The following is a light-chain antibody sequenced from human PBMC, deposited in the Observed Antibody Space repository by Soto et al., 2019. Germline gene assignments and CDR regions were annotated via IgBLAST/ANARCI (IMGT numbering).Light chain of an antibody. CDR3: SSYTSGSTQV. J-gene: IGLJ1*01. CDR1: SSDVGGYNY. CDR2: EVS. Sequence: SVLTQPASVSGTPGQSITISCTGTSSDVGGYNYVSWYQQHPGKAPKLMIYEVSNRPSGVSNRFSGPKSGNTASLTISGLRAVEEADYYCSSYTSGSTQVFGSGSKVTGL. V-gene: IGLV2-14*01.